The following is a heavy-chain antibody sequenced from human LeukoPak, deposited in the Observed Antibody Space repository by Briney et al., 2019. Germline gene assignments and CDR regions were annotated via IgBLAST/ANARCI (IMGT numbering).Heavy chain of an antibody. CDR1: GGSFSGYY. CDR3: AGGLFDYDILTGYPPPDAFDI. J-gene: IGHJ3*02. V-gene: IGHV4-34*01. CDR2: INHSGGT. D-gene: IGHD3-9*01. Sequence: SETLSLTCAVYGGSFSGYYWSWIRQPPGKGLEWIGEINHSGGTNYNPSLKSRVTISVDTSKNQFSLKLSSVTAADTAVYYWAGGLFDYDILTGYPPPDAFDIWGQGTMVTVSS.